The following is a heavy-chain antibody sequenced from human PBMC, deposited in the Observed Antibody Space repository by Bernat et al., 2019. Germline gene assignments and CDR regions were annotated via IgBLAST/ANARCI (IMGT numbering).Heavy chain of an antibody. D-gene: IGHD2-21*01. CDR2: IDQSGTT. Sequence: QVQLSQWGAGLLKPSETLSPTCAVYGGSFSGYYWTWVRQPPEKGLEWIGEIDQSGTTKYNPSLKSRVTISLDTSRNQFSLKLGSVIAADTAVYYCARYGGECGSRFWYVIVWGRGTRFT. V-gene: IGHV4-34*02. CDR1: GGSFSGYY. J-gene: IGHJ2*01. CDR3: ARYGGECGSRFWYVIV.